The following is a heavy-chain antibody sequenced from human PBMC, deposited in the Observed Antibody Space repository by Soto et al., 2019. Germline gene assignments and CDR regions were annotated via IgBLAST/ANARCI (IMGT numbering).Heavy chain of an antibody. CDR3: ARDESQWIDQPENHFNVMGV. Sequence: QVQLVQSGAEMQKPGASVRISCKASGYIFATQGISWVRQAPGQGLEWVGWVSARNGQTIYAQKFHGRGTMTADTTTNTTYMELRSLRSDDTAVNYCARDESQWIDQPENHFNVMGVWGQGTTVIIS. CDR1: GYIFATQG. V-gene: IGHV1-18*01. CDR2: VSARNGQT. D-gene: IGHD2-2*03. J-gene: IGHJ6*02.